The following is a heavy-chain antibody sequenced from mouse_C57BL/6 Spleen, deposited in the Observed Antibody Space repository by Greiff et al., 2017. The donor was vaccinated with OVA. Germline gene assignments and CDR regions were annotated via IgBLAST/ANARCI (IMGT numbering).Heavy chain of an antibody. CDR3: ARRYYGSSSDWYFDV. J-gene: IGHJ1*03. V-gene: IGHV1-59*01. Sequence: QVQLQQPGAELVRPGTSVKLSCKASGYTFTSYWMHWVKQRPGQGLEWIGVIDPSDSYTNYNQKFKGKATLTVDTSSSTAYMQLSSLTSEDSAVYYCARRYYGSSSDWYFDVWGTGTTVTVSS. D-gene: IGHD1-1*01. CDR2: IDPSDSYT. CDR1: GYTFTSYW.